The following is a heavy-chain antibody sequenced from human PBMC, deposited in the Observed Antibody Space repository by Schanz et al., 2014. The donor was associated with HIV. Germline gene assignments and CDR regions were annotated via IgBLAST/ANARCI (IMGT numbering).Heavy chain of an antibody. V-gene: IGHV3-30*03. Sequence: QVQLVESGGGVVQPGRSLRLSCAASGFSFSNYGMHWVRQAPGKGLEWVAVISYDGSNKHYADSVKGRFTISRDNSKKTVFLQMNNLRAEDTAVYYCARDRLHPGNGMDVWGQGTTVTVSS. CDR1: GFSFSNYG. D-gene: IGHD4-4*01. CDR2: ISYDGSNK. CDR3: ARDRLHPGNGMDV. J-gene: IGHJ6*02.